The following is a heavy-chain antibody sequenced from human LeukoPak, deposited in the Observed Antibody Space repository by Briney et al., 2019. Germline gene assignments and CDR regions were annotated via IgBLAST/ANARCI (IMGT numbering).Heavy chain of an antibody. CDR3: VKDSSGTSGNYDYFDY. D-gene: IGHD1-26*01. V-gene: IGHV3-23*01. CDR1: GFTFSTYA. Sequence: PGGSLRLSCSPSGFTFSTYAMSWVRQAPGNGLEWVSDISDNGANTYYSDSVKGRFTISRDNSKNTVYLQMNSLRAEDTAIYYCVKDSSGTSGNYDYFDYWGQGTLVTVSS. J-gene: IGHJ4*02. CDR2: ISDNGANT.